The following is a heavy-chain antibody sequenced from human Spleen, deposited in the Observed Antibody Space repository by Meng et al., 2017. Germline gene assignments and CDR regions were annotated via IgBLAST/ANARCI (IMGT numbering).Heavy chain of an antibody. CDR2: INHSGST. V-gene: IGHV4-34*01. J-gene: IGHJ4*02. D-gene: IGHD5-18*01. CDR1: GGSFSGYY. Sequence: HVHHQQGGAGHFKTPPTLSLTCAVYGGSFSGYYWSWIRQPPGKGLEWIGEINHSGSTNYNPSLKSRVTISVDTSKNQFSLKLSSVTAADTAVYYCARARQTAMVVDYWGQGTLVTVSS. CDR3: ARARQTAMVVDY.